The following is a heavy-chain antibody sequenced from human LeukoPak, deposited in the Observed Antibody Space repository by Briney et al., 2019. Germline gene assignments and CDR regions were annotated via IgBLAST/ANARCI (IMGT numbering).Heavy chain of an antibody. CDR1: GFTFSNYA. CDR3: VQQGAGYSSSFDY. Sequence: RGSLRLSCAASGFTFSNYAMSWVRQAPGKGLEWVSAISGSGGSTYYADSVKGRFTISRDNSKNTLYLQMNSLRAEDTAVYYCVQQGAGYSSSFDYWGQGTLVIVSS. CDR2: ISGSGGST. J-gene: IGHJ4*02. D-gene: IGHD6-13*01. V-gene: IGHV3-23*01.